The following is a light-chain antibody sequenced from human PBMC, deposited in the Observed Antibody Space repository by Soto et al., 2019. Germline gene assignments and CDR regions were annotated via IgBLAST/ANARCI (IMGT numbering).Light chain of an antibody. Sequence: DIQMTQSPSSLSASIGDRVTITCRASQGIRNYLAWYQQKPGKVPKLLIYAASTLQSGVPSRFSGIGSGTDFTLTISILQPEDVATYYCQTYNSAPQITVGQGTRLEIK. J-gene: IGKJ5*01. CDR1: QGIRNY. CDR3: QTYNSAPQIT. CDR2: AAS. V-gene: IGKV1-27*01.